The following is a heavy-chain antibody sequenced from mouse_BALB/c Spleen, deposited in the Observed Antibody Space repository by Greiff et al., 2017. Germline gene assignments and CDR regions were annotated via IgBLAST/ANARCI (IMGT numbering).Heavy chain of an antibody. J-gene: IGHJ1*01. CDR1: GYAFSSYW. CDR2: IYPGDGDT. Sequence: VQLQQSGAELVRPGSSVKISCKASGYAFSSYWMNWVKQRPGQGLEWIGQIYPGDGDTNYNGKFKGKATLTADKSSSTAYMQLSSLTSEDSAVYFCARAGGYPWYFDVWGAGTTVTVSS. CDR3: ARAGGYPWYFDV. V-gene: IGHV1-80*01. D-gene: IGHD2-2*01.